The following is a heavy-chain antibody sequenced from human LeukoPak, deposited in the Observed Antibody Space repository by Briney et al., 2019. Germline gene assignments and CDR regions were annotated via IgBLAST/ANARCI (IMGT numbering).Heavy chain of an antibody. V-gene: IGHV3-74*01. D-gene: IGHD1-7*01. J-gene: IGHJ4*02. Sequence: GGSLRLSCAASGFTFTNAWMNWVRQAPGKGLVWVSRINSDGSSTSYADPVKGRFTISRDNAKNTLYLQMNSLRAEDTAVYYCPRYNWNSAPFDYWGQGTLVTVSS. CDR2: INSDGSST. CDR1: GFTFTNAW. CDR3: PRYNWNSAPFDY.